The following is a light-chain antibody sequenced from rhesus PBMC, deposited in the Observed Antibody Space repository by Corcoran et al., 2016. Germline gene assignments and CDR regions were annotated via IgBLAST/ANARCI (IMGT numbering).Light chain of an antibody. CDR3: QHYYSIPFT. V-gene: IGKV1S21*01. J-gene: IGKJ3*01. CDR1: QGINNS. CDR2: EAS. Sequence: DIQMTQSPSSLSASVGDRVTITCRASQGINNSLSWYQQKPGETPKLLIYEASSLQSGIPSRFSGSGSGTDFTLTISSLQPEDFATYYCQHYYSIPFTFGPGTKLDIK.